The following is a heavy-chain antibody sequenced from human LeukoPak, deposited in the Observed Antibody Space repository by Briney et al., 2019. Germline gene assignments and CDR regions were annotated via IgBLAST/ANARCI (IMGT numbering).Heavy chain of an antibody. V-gene: IGHV4-59*01. J-gene: IGHJ3*01. CDR2: AHSSVHT. CDR1: GGSIRTNY. CDR3: ARDSYDYDSHFQDVFDS. Sequence: SETLSLTCTVSGGSIRTNYWSWIRQPPGKGLEWVGYAHSSVHTRSNPSLESRVPISVDMSNNHLSLRLTSVTAADTAVYYCARDSYDYDSHFQDVFDSWGQGTMVTVS. D-gene: IGHD3-22*01.